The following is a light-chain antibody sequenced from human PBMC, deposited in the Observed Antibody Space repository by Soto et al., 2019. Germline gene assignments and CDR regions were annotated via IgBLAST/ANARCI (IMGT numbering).Light chain of an antibody. V-gene: IGKV3-11*01. CDR3: QQRASWPLT. CDR1: EYIGGY. Sequence: EIVLTQSPATLSLSPGERATLSCRASEYIGGYLAWYQLRPGQGPRLLIFDAASRATGIPDRVSGSGSGTDFTLTISRLEPEDFAVYYCQQRASWPLTFGGGTKVEIK. J-gene: IGKJ4*01. CDR2: DAA.